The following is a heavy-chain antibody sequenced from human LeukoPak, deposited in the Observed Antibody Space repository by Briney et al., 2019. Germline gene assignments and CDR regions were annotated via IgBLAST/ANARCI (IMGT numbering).Heavy chain of an antibody. J-gene: IGHJ4*02. V-gene: IGHV1-8*01. Sequence: EASVKVSCKASGYTFTSYDINWVRQATGQGLEWMGWMNPNSGNTGYAQKFQGRVAMTRNTSITTAYMELSSLRSEDTAVYYCARGLGRTAMVTRGGARFDYWGQGTLVTVSS. D-gene: IGHD5-18*01. CDR2: MNPNSGNT. CDR1: GYTFTSYD. CDR3: ARGLGRTAMVTRGGARFDY.